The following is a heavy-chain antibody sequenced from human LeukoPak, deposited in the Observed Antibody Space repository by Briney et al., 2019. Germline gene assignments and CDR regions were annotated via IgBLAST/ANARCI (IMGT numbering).Heavy chain of an antibody. CDR3: ARANYDLPYYYYYMDV. Sequence: SETLSLTCTVSGGSISSYYWSWIRQPPGKGLEWIGYIYTSGSTNYNPSLKSRVTISVDTSKNQFSLKLSSVTAADTAVYYCARANYDLPYYYYYMDVWGKGTTVTVSS. J-gene: IGHJ6*03. CDR1: GGSISSYY. V-gene: IGHV4-4*09. CDR2: IYTSGST. D-gene: IGHD4/OR15-4a*01.